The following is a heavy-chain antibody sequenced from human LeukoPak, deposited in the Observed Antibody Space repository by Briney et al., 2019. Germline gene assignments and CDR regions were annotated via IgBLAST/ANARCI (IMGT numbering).Heavy chain of an antibody. J-gene: IGHJ4*02. Sequence: ASVKVSCKASGYTFTGYHMHWVRQAPGQGLEWMGWINPKSGGTKYAQKFQGRVTMTRDTSISTAYMELSRLRSDDTAVYYCARDLAMYSPDLDYWGQGTLVTVSS. D-gene: IGHD1-26*01. CDR2: INPKSGGT. CDR3: ARDLAMYSPDLDY. V-gene: IGHV1-2*02. CDR1: GYTFTGYH.